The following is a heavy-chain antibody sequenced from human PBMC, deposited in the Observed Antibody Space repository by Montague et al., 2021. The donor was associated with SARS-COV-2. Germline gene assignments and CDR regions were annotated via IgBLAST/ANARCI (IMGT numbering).Heavy chain of an antibody. D-gene: IGHD3-10*01. CDR1: GGSFSGHY. J-gene: IGHJ6*02. CDR2: IIHSGST. V-gene: IGHV4-34*01. Sequence: SETLSLTCAVYGGSFSGHYWSWIRQPPGKGLEWIGEIIHSGSTNYNPSLKSRVTISVDTSKNQFSLKLSSVTAADTAVYYCARGNSHYYGSGSYYAHYYGMDVWGQGTTVTGSS. CDR3: ARGNSHYYGSGSYYAHYYGMDV.